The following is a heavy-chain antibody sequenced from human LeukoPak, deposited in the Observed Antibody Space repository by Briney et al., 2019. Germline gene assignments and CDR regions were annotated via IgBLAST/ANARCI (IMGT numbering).Heavy chain of an antibody. D-gene: IGHD3-9*01. V-gene: IGHV4-61*01. CDR2: IYYSGST. Sequence: SETLSLTCTVSGGSVSSGSYYWSWIRQPPGKGLEWIGYIYYSGSTNYNPSLKSRVTISVDTSKNQFSLKLSSVTAADTAVYYCAMEYYDILTGYLLFDYWGQGTLVTVSS. J-gene: IGHJ4*02. CDR1: GGSVSSGSYY. CDR3: AMEYYDILTGYLLFDY.